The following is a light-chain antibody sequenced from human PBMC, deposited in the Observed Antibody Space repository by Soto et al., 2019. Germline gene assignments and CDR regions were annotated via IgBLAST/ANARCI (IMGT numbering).Light chain of an antibody. CDR1: SSDVGGYNY. J-gene: IGLJ2*01. CDR3: SSYAGSNNFVV. V-gene: IGLV2-8*01. CDR2: EVT. Sequence: QSALTQPPSASGSPGQSVTISCTGTSSDVGGYNYVSWYQQHPGKAPKLMIYEVTKRPSGVPDRFSGSKSGNTASLTVSGLQAGDEAYYYCSSYAGSNNFVVFGGGTKVTVL.